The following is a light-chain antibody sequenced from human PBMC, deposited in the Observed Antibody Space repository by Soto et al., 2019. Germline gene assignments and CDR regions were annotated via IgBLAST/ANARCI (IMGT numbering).Light chain of an antibody. CDR2: GAS. CDR1: QSVSSN. CDR3: QQYNNRPPWT. Sequence: EILITQSPATLSVSPGERATLSCRASQSVSSNLAWYQQKPGQAPRLLIYGASTRANGIPARFSGSGSGTEFTLTISSLQSEDFAAYYCQQYNNRPPWTFGQGTKV. J-gene: IGKJ1*01. V-gene: IGKV3-15*01.